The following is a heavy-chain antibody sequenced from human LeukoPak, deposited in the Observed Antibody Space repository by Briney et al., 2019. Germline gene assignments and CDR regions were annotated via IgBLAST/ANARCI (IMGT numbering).Heavy chain of an antibody. V-gene: IGHV4-59*12. CDR3: ARDGGGTSRPFDY. D-gene: IGHD2-2*01. CDR2: IYYSGST. Sequence: SETLSLTCTVSGGSLSSYYWSWIRQPPGKGLQWIGNIYYSGSTSYNPSLKSRVTISVYTSKNQFSLKLNSVAAADTAVYFCARDGGGTSRPFDYWGLGTPVTVSS. CDR1: GGSLSSYY. J-gene: IGHJ4*02.